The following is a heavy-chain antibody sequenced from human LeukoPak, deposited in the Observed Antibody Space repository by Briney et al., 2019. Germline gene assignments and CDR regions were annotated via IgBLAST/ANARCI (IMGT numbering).Heavy chain of an antibody. Sequence: PGGSLRLSCAASGFTFSSYAMHWVRQAPGKGLEWVAVISYDGSNKYYADSVKGRFTISRDNSKNTVYLQMNSLTADDTAVYYCAKTTVGYSSGRYPGWPADCWGQGTLVTVSP. CDR2: ISYDGSNK. J-gene: IGHJ4*02. V-gene: IGHV3-30*07. CDR3: AKTTVGYSSGRYPGWPADC. D-gene: IGHD6-19*01. CDR1: GFTFSSYA.